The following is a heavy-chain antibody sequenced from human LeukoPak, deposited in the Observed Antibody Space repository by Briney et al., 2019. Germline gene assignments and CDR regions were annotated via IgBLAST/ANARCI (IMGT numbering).Heavy chain of an antibody. CDR3: AKRSDYGVNSNYFDY. Sequence: VDSVKGRFTISRDNAKNSVYLQMNSLRAEDTAVYYCAKRSDYGVNSNYFDYWGQGTLVTVSS. D-gene: IGHD4-23*01. V-gene: IGHV3-7*03. J-gene: IGHJ4*02.